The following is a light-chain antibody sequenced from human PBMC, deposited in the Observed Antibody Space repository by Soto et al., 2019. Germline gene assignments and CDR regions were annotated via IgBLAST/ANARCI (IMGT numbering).Light chain of an antibody. CDR3: QQYNSDSWT. CDR2: DAS. V-gene: IGKV1-5*02. Sequence: DVQMTQSPSTLSASAADRITIICRASQSISSWLAWYQQKPGKAPKLLIYDASSLESGVPSRFSGSGSGTEFTLTISSLQPDDFATYYCQQYNSDSWTFGQGT. CDR1: QSISSW. J-gene: IGKJ1*01.